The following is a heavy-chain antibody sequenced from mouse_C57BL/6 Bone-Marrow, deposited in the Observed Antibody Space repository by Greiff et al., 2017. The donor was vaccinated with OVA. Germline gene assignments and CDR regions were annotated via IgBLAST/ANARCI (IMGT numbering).Heavy chain of an antibody. J-gene: IGHJ4*01. D-gene: IGHD1-1*01. V-gene: IGHV14-2*01. CDR1: GFNIKDYY. CDR2: IDPEDGET. Sequence: VQLKESGAELVKPGASVKLSCTASGFNIKDYYMHWVKQRTEQGLEWIGRIDPEDGETKYAPKFQGKATITADTSSNTAYLQLSSLTSEDTAVYYCALGAVVATRNYYAMDYWGQGTSVTVSS. CDR3: ALGAVVATRNYYAMDY.